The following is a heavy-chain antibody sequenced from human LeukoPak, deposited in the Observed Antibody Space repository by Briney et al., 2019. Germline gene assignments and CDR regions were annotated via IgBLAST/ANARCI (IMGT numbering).Heavy chain of an antibody. V-gene: IGHV3-7*01. CDR1: GFTFSSYW. Sequence: GSLRLSCAASGFTFSSYWMSWVRQAPGKGLEWVANIKQDGSEKYYVDSVKGRFTISRDNAKNSLYLQMNSLRAEDTAVYYCARDAGIAVAESVDYWGQGTLVTVSS. CDR3: ARDAGIAVAESVDY. J-gene: IGHJ4*02. CDR2: IKQDGSEK. D-gene: IGHD6-19*01.